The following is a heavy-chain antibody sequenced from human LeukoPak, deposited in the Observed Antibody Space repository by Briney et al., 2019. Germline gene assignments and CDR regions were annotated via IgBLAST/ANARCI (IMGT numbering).Heavy chain of an antibody. CDR2: FDPEKGET. V-gene: IGHV1-24*01. Sequence: ASVKVSCKVSGYTLTELAMHWVRQAPGKGLEWIGGFDPEKGETIYTQQLQGRLTMTEDKSTDTAYMELSSLTSEDTAVYYCATPLGPLGLIPYYFDYWGQGTLVTVSS. CDR1: GYTLTELA. D-gene: IGHD2-21*01. J-gene: IGHJ4*02. CDR3: ATPLGPLGLIPYYFDY.